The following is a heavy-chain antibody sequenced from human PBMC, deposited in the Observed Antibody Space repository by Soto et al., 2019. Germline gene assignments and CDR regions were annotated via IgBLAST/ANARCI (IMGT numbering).Heavy chain of an antibody. V-gene: IGHV1-69*01. Sequence: QVQLVQSGAEVKKPGSSGKVSCKASGGTFSSYAISWVRQAPGQGLEWVGGIIPIFGTANYAQQLQGRATITADGSTSTAYMELSSLRSEDTAVYYCASWGRGWYVEGSYSYYYGMDVWGQGTTVTVSS. CDR1: GGTFSSYA. D-gene: IGHD6-19*01. CDR2: IIPIFGTA. CDR3: ASWGRGWYVEGSYSYYYGMDV. J-gene: IGHJ6*02.